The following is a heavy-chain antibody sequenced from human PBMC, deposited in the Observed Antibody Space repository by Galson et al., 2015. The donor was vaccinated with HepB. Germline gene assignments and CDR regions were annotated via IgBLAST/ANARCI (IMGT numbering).Heavy chain of an antibody. CDR1: GCTFSSYA. Sequence: SVKVSCKASGCTFSSYAIRWVRQAPGQGLEWMGWISAYNGNTNYAQKLQGRVTMTTDTSTSTAYMELRSLRSDDTAVYYCARGSSISIFGVANGAFDIWGQGTMVTVSS. V-gene: IGHV1-18*01. D-gene: IGHD3-3*01. CDR2: ISAYNGNT. CDR3: ARGSSISIFGVANGAFDI. J-gene: IGHJ3*02.